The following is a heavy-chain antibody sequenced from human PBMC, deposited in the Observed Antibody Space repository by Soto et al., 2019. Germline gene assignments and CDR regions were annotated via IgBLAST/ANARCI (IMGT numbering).Heavy chain of an antibody. CDR3: AKKWVAAAATPFFDY. CDR1: GFTFTSYA. J-gene: IGHJ4*02. CDR2: VSGSDEST. D-gene: IGHD2-15*01. V-gene: IGHV3-23*01. Sequence: EVQLLESGGGSVQPGGSLRLSCAASGFTFTSYAMSWVRQAPGTGLEWVSSVSGSDESTYYADSVKGRFTISRDKSKNMLSLQMNSLRVEDTAIYYCAKKWVAAAATPFFDYWGQGTLVTVSS.